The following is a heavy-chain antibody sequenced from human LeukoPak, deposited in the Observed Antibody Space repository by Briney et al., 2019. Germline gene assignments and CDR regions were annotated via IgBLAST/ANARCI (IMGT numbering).Heavy chain of an antibody. D-gene: IGHD2-2*01. V-gene: IGHV1-69*06. CDR2: IIPIFGTA. CDR1: GGTLSNYA. Sequence: GASVKVSCKASGGTLSNYAINWVRQAPAQGLEWMGGIIPIFGTANYAQKFQGRVTITADKSTSTAYMELSSLRSEDRAVYYCASHCSSTSCVDYWGQGNLVTVSS. CDR3: ASHCSSTSCVDY. J-gene: IGHJ4*02.